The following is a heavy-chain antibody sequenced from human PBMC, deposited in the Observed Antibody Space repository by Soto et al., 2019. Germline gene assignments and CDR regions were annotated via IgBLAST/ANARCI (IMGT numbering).Heavy chain of an antibody. J-gene: IGHJ4*02. CDR2: MNPNSGNT. Sequence: SVKVSCKASGYPFTSYDINWVRQATGQGLEWMGWMNPNSGNTGYAQKFQGRVTMTRNTSISTAYMELSSLRSEDTAVYYCARGDIVVVPAAKFDYWGQGTLVTVSS. V-gene: IGHV1-8*01. CDR3: ARGDIVVVPAAKFDY. CDR1: GYPFTSYD. D-gene: IGHD2-2*01.